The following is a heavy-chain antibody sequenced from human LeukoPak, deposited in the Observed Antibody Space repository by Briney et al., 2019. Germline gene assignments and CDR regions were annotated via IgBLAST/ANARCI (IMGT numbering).Heavy chain of an antibody. V-gene: IGHV3-74*01. CDR3: ARSPENYDVLTGYYGWYFDL. Sequence: PGGSLRLSCATSGFTFTNYWMVWVRQAPGKGLVWVSRINSDGRTTNYADSVKGRFTISRDNAKNTLYLQMKSLRAKDTAVYYCARSPENYDVLTGYYGWYFDLWGRGTLVTVSS. CDR2: INSDGRTT. D-gene: IGHD3-9*01. CDR1: GFTFTNYW. J-gene: IGHJ2*01.